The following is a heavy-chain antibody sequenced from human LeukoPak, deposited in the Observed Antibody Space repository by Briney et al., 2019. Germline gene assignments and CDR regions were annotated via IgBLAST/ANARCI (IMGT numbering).Heavy chain of an antibody. V-gene: IGHV3-7*01. J-gene: IGHJ6*03. Sequence: GGPLRLSCAASGFTFSSYWMSWVRQAPGKGLEWVANIKQDGSEKYYVDSVKGRFTISRDNAKNSLYLQMNSLRAEDTAVYYCARAKFRDYYYMDVWGKGTTVTVSS. CDR2: IKQDGSEK. D-gene: IGHD2-21*01. CDR1: GFTFSSYW. CDR3: ARAKFRDYYYMDV.